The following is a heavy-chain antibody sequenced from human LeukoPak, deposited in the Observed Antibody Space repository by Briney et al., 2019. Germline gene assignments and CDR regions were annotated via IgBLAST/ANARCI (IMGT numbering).Heavy chain of an antibody. CDR1: GFTFDDYA. Sequence: QAGGSLRLSCAASGFTFDDYAMHWVRQAPGKGLEWVSGISWNSGSIGYADSVKGRFTISRDNAKNSLYLQMNSLRAEDTALYYCAKEDSLAPFGYWGQGTLVTVSS. V-gene: IGHV3-9*01. CDR3: AKEDSLAPFGY. D-gene: IGHD5-18*01. CDR2: ISWNSGSI. J-gene: IGHJ4*02.